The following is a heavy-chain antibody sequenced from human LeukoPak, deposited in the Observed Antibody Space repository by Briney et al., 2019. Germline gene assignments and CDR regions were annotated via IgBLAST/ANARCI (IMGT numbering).Heavy chain of an antibody. V-gene: IGHV3-9*01. CDR2: ISWDSGSI. J-gene: IGHJ1*01. CDR3: ASGGYDILTGYYNRAEYFQH. D-gene: IGHD3-9*01. Sequence: GGSLRLSCAASGFTFNNYGMHWVRQAPGKGLEWVSGISWDSGSIGYAGSVKGRFTIPRDNPKNSLYLQMNSLRAEDTAVYYCASGGYDILTGYYNRAEYFQHWGQGTLVTVSS. CDR1: GFTFNNYG.